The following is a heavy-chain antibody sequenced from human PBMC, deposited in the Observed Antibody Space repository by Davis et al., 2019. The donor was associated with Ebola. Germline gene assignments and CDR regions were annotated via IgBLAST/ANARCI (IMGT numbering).Heavy chain of an antibody. J-gene: IGHJ4*02. Sequence: PSETLSLTCTVSGGSINSGSNSWSWIRQPPGKGLEWIGNIYHSGSTYYNPSLKSRVTISVDRSKNQFSLKLSSVTAADTAVYYCARGRDIVATIPDYWGQGTLVTVSS. V-gene: IGHV4-30-2*01. CDR1: GGSINSGSNS. CDR2: IYHSGST. CDR3: ARGRDIVATIPDY. D-gene: IGHD5-12*01.